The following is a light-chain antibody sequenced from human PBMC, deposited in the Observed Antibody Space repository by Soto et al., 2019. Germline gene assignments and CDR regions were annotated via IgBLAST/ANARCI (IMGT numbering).Light chain of an antibody. CDR2: DAS. V-gene: IGKV3-11*01. CDR3: QQRSNWPIT. CDR1: QNINKY. Sequence: EIVLTQSPGTLSLSPGERATLSCRTSQNINKYLAWYQQKLGQATRLLIDDASNRATDIPARISGSGSGTDYTLTISSLEPEDFAVYYCQQRSNWPITFGQGTRLEIK. J-gene: IGKJ5*01.